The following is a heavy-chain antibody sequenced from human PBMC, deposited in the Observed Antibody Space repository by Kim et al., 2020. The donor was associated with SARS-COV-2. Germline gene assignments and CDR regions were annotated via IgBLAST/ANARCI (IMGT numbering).Heavy chain of an antibody. Sequence: ASVKVSCKASGYTFTSYGISCVRQAPGQGLEWMGWISAYNGNTNYAQKLQGRVTMTTDTSTSTAYMELRSLRSDDTAVYYCARDSYSSGWYGGNWFDPWGQGTLVTVSS. CDR3: ARDSYSSGWYGGNWFDP. CDR1: GYTFTSYG. V-gene: IGHV1-18*01. J-gene: IGHJ5*02. D-gene: IGHD6-19*01. CDR2: ISAYNGNT.